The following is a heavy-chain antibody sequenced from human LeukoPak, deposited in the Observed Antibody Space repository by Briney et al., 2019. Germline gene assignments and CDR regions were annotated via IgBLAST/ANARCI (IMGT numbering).Heavy chain of an antibody. J-gene: IGHJ4*02. CDR3: ARQYQLLFLVDY. Sequence: ASVKVSCKASGGTFSSYAISWVRQAPGQGLEWMGWINPNSGGTNYAQKFQGRVTMTRDTSISTAYMELSRLRSDDTAVYYCARQYQLLFLVDYWGQGTLVTVSS. V-gene: IGHV1-2*02. D-gene: IGHD2-2*01. CDR2: INPNSGGT. CDR1: GGTFSSYA.